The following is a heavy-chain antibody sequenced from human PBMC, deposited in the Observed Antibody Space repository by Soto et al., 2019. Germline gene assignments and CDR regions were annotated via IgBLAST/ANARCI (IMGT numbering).Heavy chain of an antibody. CDR2: ISSAVSNK. V-gene: IGHV3-30*03. CDR3: VRKALGWFVP. CDR1: GFSFSSYG. Sequence: GGSQRLPCAPSGFSFSSYGMYWVRQAPAKGLVWVAVISSAVSNKDYADSVMGRFTVSRDNSKNTLYLQMNSLRVDDTAVYYCVRKALGWFVPWGQGTLVTVSS. D-gene: IGHD7-27*01. J-gene: IGHJ5*02.